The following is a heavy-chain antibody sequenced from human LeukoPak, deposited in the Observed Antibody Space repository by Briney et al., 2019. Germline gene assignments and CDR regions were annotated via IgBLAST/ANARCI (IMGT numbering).Heavy chain of an antibody. D-gene: IGHD2-15*01. V-gene: IGHV6-1*01. CDR3: ARMVRGSPDY. CDR1: MDRVSIYSAA. CDR2: TYYRSKWSN. Sequence: SQTLSLTCAISMDRVSIYSAACHWSRQSPSRGLEWLGRTYYRSKWSNDYAVFVKRRININPETSTNQISPHLTSVTHDVSAVYYCARMVRGSPDYWGEGTLVTVSS. J-gene: IGHJ4*02.